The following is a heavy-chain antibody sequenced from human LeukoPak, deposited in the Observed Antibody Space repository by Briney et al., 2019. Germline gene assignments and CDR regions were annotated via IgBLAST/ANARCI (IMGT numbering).Heavy chain of an antibody. CDR3: ARSTRYSYGYNY. D-gene: IGHD5-18*01. CDR2: VSYSGDI. V-gene: IGHV4-59*01. J-gene: IGHJ4*02. Sequence: PSETLSLTCTVSGGSISNYYWSWIRQPPGKGLEWIGYVSYSGDINYNPSLKSRVTMSVDTSKNQFSLKLASVTAADTAVYYCARSTRYSYGYNYWGQGTLVTVSS. CDR1: GGSISNYY.